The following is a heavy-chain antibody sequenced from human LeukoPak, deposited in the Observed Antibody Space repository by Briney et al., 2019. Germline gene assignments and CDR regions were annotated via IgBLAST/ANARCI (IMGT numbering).Heavy chain of an antibody. Sequence: GGSLRLSCAASGFTSSSYAMSWVRQAPGKGLEWVPAISGSGGSTYYADSVKGRFTISRDNSKNTLYLQMNSLRAEDTAVYYCAKVGCSSTSCYEGATHAEYFQHWGQGTLVTVSS. CDR2: ISGSGGST. CDR3: AKVGCSSTSCYEGATHAEYFQH. CDR1: GFTSSSYA. V-gene: IGHV3-23*01. D-gene: IGHD2-2*01. J-gene: IGHJ1*01.